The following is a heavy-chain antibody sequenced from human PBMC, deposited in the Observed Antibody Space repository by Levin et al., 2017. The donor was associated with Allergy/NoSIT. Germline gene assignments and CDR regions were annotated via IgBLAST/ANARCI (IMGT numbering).Heavy chain of an antibody. CDR1: GGSFSGYY. D-gene: IGHD1-26*01. CDR2: INHSGST. V-gene: IGHV4-34*01. CDR3: ARGSRWAPGGY. Sequence: PSETLSLTCAVYGGSFSGYYWSWIRQPPGKGLEWIGEINHSGSTNYNPSLKSRVTISVDTSKNQFSLKLSSVTAADTAVYYCARGSRWAPGGYWGQGTLVTVSS. J-gene: IGHJ4*02.